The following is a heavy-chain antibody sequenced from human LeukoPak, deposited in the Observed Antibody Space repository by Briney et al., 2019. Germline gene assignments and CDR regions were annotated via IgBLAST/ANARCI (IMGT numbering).Heavy chain of an antibody. D-gene: IGHD3-22*01. J-gene: IGHJ4*02. V-gene: IGHV4-30-4*01. CDR2: IYYSGST. CDR1: GGSISSGDYY. Sequence: SETLSLTCTVSGGSISSGDYYWSWIRQPPGKGLEWIGYIYYSGSTYYNPSLKSRVTISVDTSKNQFSLKLSSVTAADTAVYYCARGFSYYDSSGYYPYYFDYWGQGTLVTVSS. CDR3: ARGFSYYDSSGYYPYYFDY.